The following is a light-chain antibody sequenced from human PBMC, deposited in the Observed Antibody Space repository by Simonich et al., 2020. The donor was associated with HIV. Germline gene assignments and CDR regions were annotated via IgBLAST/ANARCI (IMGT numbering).Light chain of an antibody. CDR1: QSISNY. Sequence: DIQMTQSPSSLSASVGDRVTITCRTSQSISNYLNWYQQKPVKAPKLLIYAASNLQSGVPSRFSVSGSGTDFTLTISSLQPVDFATYYCQQSYSSLSYTFGLGTKLEIK. CDR2: AAS. J-gene: IGKJ2*01. CDR3: QQSYSSLSYT. V-gene: IGKV1-39*01.